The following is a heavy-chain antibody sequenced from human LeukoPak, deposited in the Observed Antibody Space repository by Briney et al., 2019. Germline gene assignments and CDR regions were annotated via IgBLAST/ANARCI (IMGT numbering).Heavy chain of an antibody. V-gene: IGHV3-30*02. CDR2: IRYDGSNK. CDR1: GFTFSSYG. J-gene: IGHJ4*02. Sequence: GGSVRLSCAASGFTFSSYGMHWVRQAPGKGLEWVAFIRYDGSNKYYADSVKGRFTISRDTSKNALYLQMNSLRAEDTAVYYCASCSTTSCYRGAYWGQGTLVTVSS. D-gene: IGHD2-2*01. CDR3: ASCSTTSCYRGAY.